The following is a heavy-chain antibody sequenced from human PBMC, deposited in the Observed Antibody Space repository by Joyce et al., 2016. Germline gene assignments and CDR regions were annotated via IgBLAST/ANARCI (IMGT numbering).Heavy chain of an antibody. J-gene: IGHJ6*03. CDR3: ASCCSCYSPSHYYLDV. Sequence: QVQLVESGGGVVRPGGSLRLSCAASGLTLSNYGMHWVRQAPGKGRQWGAVIWQEGSSKCNIDSREGRFTISRDNSKNTLYLQMNSLRADDTARYYCASCCSCYSPSHYYLDVWGRGTTVTVSS. CDR1: GLTLSNYG. CDR2: IWQEGSSK. V-gene: IGHV3-33*01. D-gene: IGHD2-2*02.